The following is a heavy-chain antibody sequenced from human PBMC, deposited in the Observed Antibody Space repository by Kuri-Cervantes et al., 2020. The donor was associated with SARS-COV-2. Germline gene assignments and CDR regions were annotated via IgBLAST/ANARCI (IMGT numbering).Heavy chain of an antibody. Sequence: ASVKVSCKASGYTFTSYGISWVRQAPGQGLEWMGWISAYNGNTNYAQKLQGRVTMTRDTSTSTVYMELSSLRSEDTAVYYCARVGSERYCSSTSCSLNYYFDYWGQGTLVTVSS. CDR2: ISAYNGNT. D-gene: IGHD2-2*01. CDR1: GYTFTSYG. V-gene: IGHV1-18*01. CDR3: ARVGSERYCSSTSCSLNYYFDY. J-gene: IGHJ4*02.